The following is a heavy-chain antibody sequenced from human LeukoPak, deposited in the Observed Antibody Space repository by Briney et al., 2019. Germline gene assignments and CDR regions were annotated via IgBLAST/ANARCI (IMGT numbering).Heavy chain of an antibody. CDR2: ISGMGDRT. CDR3: ARDGFNDRSGDNDGFDM. J-gene: IGHJ3*02. D-gene: IGHD1-1*01. Sequence: PGGSLRLSCAASGLTISSSGMSWVRQAPGKGLEWVSAISGMGDRTHYADSVRGRFTISRDTSKDTLYLQMNSLRADDTAVYYCARDGFNDRSGDNDGFDMWGQGTMVTVSS. CDR1: GLTISSSG. V-gene: IGHV3-23*01.